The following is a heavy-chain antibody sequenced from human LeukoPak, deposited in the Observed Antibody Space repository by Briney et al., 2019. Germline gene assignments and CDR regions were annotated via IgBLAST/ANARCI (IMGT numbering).Heavy chain of an antibody. CDR3: ARGVSGTYSDY. CDR2: MSGSGVST. Sequence: GGSLRLSCAASGFTFSNYGMNWVRQAPGKGLEWVSGMSGSGVSTYYADSVKGRFTISRDNSKNTLYLQMISLRTEDTAVYYCARGVSGTYSDYWGQGTLVTVSS. CDR1: GFTFSNYG. V-gene: IGHV3-23*01. D-gene: IGHD1-26*01. J-gene: IGHJ4*02.